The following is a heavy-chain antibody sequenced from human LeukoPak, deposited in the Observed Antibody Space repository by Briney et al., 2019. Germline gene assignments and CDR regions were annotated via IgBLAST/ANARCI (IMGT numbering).Heavy chain of an antibody. J-gene: IGHJ3*02. CDR1: GFTFRSNW. V-gene: IGHV3-74*01. Sequence: PGGSLRLSCAASGFTFRSNWMHWVRQAPGKGLVWVSRIRPDGSGSNYADSVKGRFTISRDNAKNTLYLQMNGLRAEDTAIYYCTRGRSGANPNALYIWGQGTMVTVSS. CDR3: TRGRSGANPNALYI. CDR2: IRPDGSGS. D-gene: IGHD3-10*01.